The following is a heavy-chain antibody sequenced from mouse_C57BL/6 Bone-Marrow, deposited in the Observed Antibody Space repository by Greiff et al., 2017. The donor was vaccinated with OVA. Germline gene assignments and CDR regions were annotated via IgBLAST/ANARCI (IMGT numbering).Heavy chain of an antibody. D-gene: IGHD3-3*01. CDR1: GFSLTSYG. CDR3: ARNGLWGRGAWFAY. CDR2: IWSGGST. Sequence: VQLQQSGPGLVQPSQSLSITCTVSGFSLTSYGVHWVRQSPGKGLEWLGVIWSGGSTDYNAAFISRLSISKDNSKSQVFFKMNSLQADDTAIYYCARNGLWGRGAWFAYWGQGTLVTVSA. J-gene: IGHJ3*01. V-gene: IGHV2-2*01.